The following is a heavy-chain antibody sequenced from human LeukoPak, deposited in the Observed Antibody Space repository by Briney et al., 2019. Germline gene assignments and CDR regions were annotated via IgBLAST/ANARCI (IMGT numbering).Heavy chain of an antibody. J-gene: IGHJ5*02. CDR2: ISGSGGST. Sequence: GGSLRLSCAASGFTFSSYAMSRVRQAPGKGLEWVSAISGSGGSTYYADSVKGRFTISRDNSKNTLYLQMNSLRAEDTAVYYCAKDRLGYCSSTSCYYGIWFDPWGQGTLVTVSS. V-gene: IGHV3-23*01. CDR3: AKDRLGYCSSTSCYYGIWFDP. CDR1: GFTFSSYA. D-gene: IGHD2-2*01.